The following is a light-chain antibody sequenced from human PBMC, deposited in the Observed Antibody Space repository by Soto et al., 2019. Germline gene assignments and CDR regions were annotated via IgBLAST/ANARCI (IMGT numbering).Light chain of an antibody. CDR3: AAWDNSLSGRL. CDR1: SSDIGSNY. CDR2: RNN. V-gene: IGLV1-47*01. Sequence: QTVVTQPPSASGTPGQRVTICCSGNSSDIGSNYVYWYQQFPGTAPKLLIYRNNQRPSGVPDRFSGSKSGTSASLAISGLRSEDAADYYCAAWDNSLSGRLFGGGTKLTVL. J-gene: IGLJ2*01.